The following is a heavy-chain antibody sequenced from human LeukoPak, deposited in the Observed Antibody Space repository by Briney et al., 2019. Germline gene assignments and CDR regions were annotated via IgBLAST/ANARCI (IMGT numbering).Heavy chain of an antibody. CDR1: GFTFTISG. Sequence: PGGSLRLSCAASGFTFTISGLNWVRQAPGKGPEWVSYIDARSGITYYADSVQGRFTLSRDNARESVFLQMDSLRVDDTAVYYCARTYDFGRGPPGDAFDNWGPGTWVIVSS. D-gene: IGHD3-3*01. CDR2: IDARSGIT. CDR3: ARTYDFGRGPPGDAFDN. J-gene: IGHJ3*02. V-gene: IGHV3-48*01.